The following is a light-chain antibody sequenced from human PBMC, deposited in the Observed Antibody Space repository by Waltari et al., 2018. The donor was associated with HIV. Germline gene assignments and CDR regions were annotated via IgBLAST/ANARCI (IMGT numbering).Light chain of an antibody. CDR1: SRDVGGYNY. Sequence: QSALTQPPSASGSPGQSVTISCTGTSRDVGGYNYVSWYQQHPGKAPKLMIYEVSKRPSGVPDRFSGSKSGNTASLTVSGLQAEDEADYYCSSYAGSNTHVVFGGGTELTVL. CDR3: SSYAGSNTHVV. V-gene: IGLV2-8*01. CDR2: EVS. J-gene: IGLJ2*01.